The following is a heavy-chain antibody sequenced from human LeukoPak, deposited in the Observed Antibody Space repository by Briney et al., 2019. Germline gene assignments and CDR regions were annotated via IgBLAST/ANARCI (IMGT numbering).Heavy chain of an antibody. Sequence: PSQTLSLTCTVSGGSLSSYYWSWIRQPPGKGLECIGYIYYSGSTNYNPSLKSRVTVSVDTPHNQFSLKLSSVTAADTAVYYCARVAGDYYYYYMEIWGKRTTVTVS. D-gene: IGHD7-27*01. CDR2: IYYSGST. J-gene: IGHJ6*03. CDR1: GGSLSSYY. CDR3: ARVAGDYYYYYMEI. V-gene: IGHV4-59*01.